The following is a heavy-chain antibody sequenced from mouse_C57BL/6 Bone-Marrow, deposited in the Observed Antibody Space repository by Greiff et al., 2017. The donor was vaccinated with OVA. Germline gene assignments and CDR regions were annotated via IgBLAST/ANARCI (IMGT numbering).Heavy chain of an antibody. D-gene: IGHD2-3*01. CDR3: TRDLSYDGYPAWFAY. J-gene: IGHJ3*01. CDR2: ISSGGDYI. CDR1: GFTFSSYA. V-gene: IGHV5-9-1*02. Sequence: EVQRVESGEGLVKPGGSLKLSCAASGFTFSSYAMSWVRQTPEKRLEWVAYISSGGDYIYYADTVKGRFTISRDNARNTLYLQMSSLKSEDTAMYYCTRDLSYDGYPAWFAYWGQGTLVTVSA.